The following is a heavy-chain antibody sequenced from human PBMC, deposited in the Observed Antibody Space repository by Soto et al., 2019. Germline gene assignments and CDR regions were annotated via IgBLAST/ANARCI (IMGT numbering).Heavy chain of an antibody. CDR2: ISGSGGST. D-gene: IGHD3-3*01. J-gene: IGHJ6*02. V-gene: IGHV3-23*01. CDR1: GFTFSNYA. CDR3: AKGSYYDFWSGYYTEDYYYYGMDV. Sequence: PGGSLRLSCEASGFTFSNYAMSWVRQAPGKGLEWVSAISGSGGSTYYADSVKGRFTISRDNSKNTLYLQMNSLRAEDTAVYYCAKGSYYDFWSGYYTEDYYYYGMDVWGQGTTVTVSS.